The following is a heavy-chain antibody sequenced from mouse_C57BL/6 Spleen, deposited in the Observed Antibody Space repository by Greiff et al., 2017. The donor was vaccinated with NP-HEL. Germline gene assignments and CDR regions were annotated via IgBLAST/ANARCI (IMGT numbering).Heavy chain of an antibody. V-gene: IGHV1-26*01. Sequence: VQLQQSGPELVKPGASVKISCKASGYTFTDYYMNWVKQSHGKSLEWIGDINPNNGGTSYNQKFKGKATLTVDKSSNTAYMELRSLTSEDSAVYYCARSRFFAYWGQGTLVTVSA. CDR1: GYTFTDYY. CDR2: INPNNGGT. J-gene: IGHJ3*01. CDR3: ARSRFFAY.